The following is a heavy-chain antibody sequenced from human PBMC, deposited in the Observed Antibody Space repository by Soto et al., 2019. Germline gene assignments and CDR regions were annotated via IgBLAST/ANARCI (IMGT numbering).Heavy chain of an antibody. V-gene: IGHV2-5*02. D-gene: IGHD5-18*01. Sequence: QITLKESGPTLVKPTQTLTLTCTFSGFSLSTSGVGVGWIRQPPGKALEWLALIYWDDDKRYSPSLKSRLTITKDTSXXQXVXXMTNMDPVDTATYYCAHRHSFDRYSYGYLSYWFDPWGQGTLVTVSS. CDR1: GFSLSTSGVG. CDR3: AHRHSFDRYSYGYLSYWFDP. J-gene: IGHJ5*02. CDR2: IYWDDDK.